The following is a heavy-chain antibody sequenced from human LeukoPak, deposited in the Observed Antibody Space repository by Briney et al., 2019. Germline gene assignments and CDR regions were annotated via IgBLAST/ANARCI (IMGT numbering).Heavy chain of an antibody. D-gene: IGHD5-18*01. CDR2: IYYSGST. CDR1: GGSISSSSYY. CDR3: ARGGYSYGLYGMDV. V-gene: IGHV4-61*01. J-gene: IGHJ6*02. Sequence: SETLSLTCTVSGGSISSSSYYWSWIRQPPGKGLEWIGYIYYSGSTNYNPSLKSRVTISVDTSKNQFSLKLSSVTAADTAVYYCARGGYSYGLYGMDVWGQGTTVTVSS.